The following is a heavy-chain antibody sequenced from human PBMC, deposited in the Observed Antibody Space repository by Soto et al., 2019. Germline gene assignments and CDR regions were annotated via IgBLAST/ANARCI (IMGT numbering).Heavy chain of an antibody. V-gene: IGHV3-49*03. CDR3: VRDGRGYNNGYFEP. D-gene: IGHD5-18*01. J-gene: IGHJ4*02. Sequence: PGGSLRLSCATSGFTFVDYGMSWFRQAPGKGLEWVAFIRSKAFGATPEYAASVKGRFTISRDDFERIVYLQMNSLKTEDTAVFYCVRDGRGYNNGYFEPWGQGTLVTVS. CDR1: GFTFVDYG. CDR2: IRSKAFGATP.